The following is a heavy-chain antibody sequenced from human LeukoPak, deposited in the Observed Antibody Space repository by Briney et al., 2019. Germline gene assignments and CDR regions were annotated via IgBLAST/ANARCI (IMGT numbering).Heavy chain of an antibody. CDR3: VKDYRSGSYMGHFDY. D-gene: IGHD6-19*01. J-gene: IGHJ4*02. V-gene: IGHV3-30*02. Sequence: GGSLRLSCAASGFTFSSYGMHWVRQAPGKGLEWVAFIRYDGSDKYYADSVKGRFTISRDNSKNTLYLQMNSLTAEDTAVYYCVKDYRSGSYMGHFDYWGQGTLVTVSS. CDR1: GFTFSSYG. CDR2: IRYDGSDK.